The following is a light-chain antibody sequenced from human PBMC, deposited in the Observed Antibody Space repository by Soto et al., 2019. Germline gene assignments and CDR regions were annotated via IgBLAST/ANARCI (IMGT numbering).Light chain of an antibody. J-gene: IGKJ4*01. Sequence: IVLTQSPGTLSLSPGESDTLSCRASHNVTGRFLAWYHHKPGHSPRLLLYGASSMATGIPERFSGGESVTDFTLTISRLEPDDFAIYCCQQYADSSPTFGGGTKVEIK. CDR2: GAS. CDR3: QQYADSSPT. CDR1: HNVTGRF. V-gene: IGKV3-20*01.